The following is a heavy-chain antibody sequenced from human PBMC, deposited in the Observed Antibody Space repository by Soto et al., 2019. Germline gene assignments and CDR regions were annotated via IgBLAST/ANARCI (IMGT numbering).Heavy chain of an antibody. J-gene: IGHJ4*02. Sequence: PGGSLRLSCAASGFTFSSYSMNWVRQAPGKGLEWVAIISGSAGRTYYADSVKGRFTISRDNSKNTLYLQMNSLRADDTAVYYCARAGGTTVTGLWHFDSWGQGTLVTVSS. CDR3: ARAGGTTVTGLWHFDS. CDR1: GFTFSSYS. CDR2: ISGSAGRT. V-gene: IGHV3-23*01. D-gene: IGHD4-17*01.